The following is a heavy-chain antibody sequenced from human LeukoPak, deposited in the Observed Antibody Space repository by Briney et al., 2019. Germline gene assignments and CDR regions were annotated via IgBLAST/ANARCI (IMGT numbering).Heavy chain of an antibody. V-gene: IGHV4-31*03. D-gene: IGHD2-2*02. CDR3: ARVVSDCGGARCYKGYLDY. J-gene: IGHJ4*02. CDR2: IHYSGST. Sequence: SETLSLTCSVSGASISSGDYFWTWIRQHPGKGLEWIGYIHYSGSTYYNPSLRSRMIISVDTSKNQFSLQLSSVTAADTAVYYCARVVSDCGGARCYKGYLDYWGQGTLVTVSS. CDR1: GASISSGDYF.